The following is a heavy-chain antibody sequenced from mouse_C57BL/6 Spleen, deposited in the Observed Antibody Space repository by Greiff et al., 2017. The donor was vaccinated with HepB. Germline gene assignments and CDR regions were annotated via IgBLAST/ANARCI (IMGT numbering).Heavy chain of an antibody. CDR3: AKWVTGTLAYAMDY. V-gene: IGHV5-17*01. CDR1: GFTFSDYG. J-gene: IGHJ4*01. Sequence: EVQLVESGGGLVKPGGSLKLSCAASGFTFSDYGMHWVRQAPEKGLEWVAYISSGSSTIYYADTVKGRFTISRDNAKNTLFLQMTSLRSENTAMYYCAKWVTGTLAYAMDYWGQGTSVTVSS. D-gene: IGHD4-1*01. CDR2: ISSGSSTI.